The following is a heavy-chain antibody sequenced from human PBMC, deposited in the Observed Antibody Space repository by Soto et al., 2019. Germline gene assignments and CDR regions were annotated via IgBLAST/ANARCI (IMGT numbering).Heavy chain of an antibody. CDR2: ISAYNGNT. J-gene: IGHJ1*01. V-gene: IGHV1-18*01. Sequence: QVQLVQSGAEVRKPGASVKVSCKASGYTFTNYGITWVRQAPGQGLAWMGWISAYNGNTNYAQKLQGRVTMTTDTSTSTAYMELKSLRFDDTAVYYCARGWSSVSAAYFQHWGPGTLVTVYS. D-gene: IGHD6-19*01. CDR3: ARGWSSVSAAYFQH. CDR1: GYTFTNYG.